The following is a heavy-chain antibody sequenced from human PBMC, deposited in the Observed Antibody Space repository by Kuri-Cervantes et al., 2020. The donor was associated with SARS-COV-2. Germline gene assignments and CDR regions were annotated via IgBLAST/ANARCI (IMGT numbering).Heavy chain of an antibody. CDR3: ARARSGTIDAFDI. D-gene: IGHD3-10*01. V-gene: IGHV1-18*01. CDR2: ISAYNGNT. J-gene: IGHJ3*02. CDR1: GYTFTSYG. Sequence: ASVKVSCKASGYTFTSYGISWVRQAPGQGLEWMGWISAYNGNTNYAQKLQGRVTMTRDTSTSTVYVELSSLRSEDTAVYYCARARSGTIDAFDIWGQGTMVTVSS.